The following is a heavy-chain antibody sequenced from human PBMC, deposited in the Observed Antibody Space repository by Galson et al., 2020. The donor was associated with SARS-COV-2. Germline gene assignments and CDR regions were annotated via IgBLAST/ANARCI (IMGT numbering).Heavy chain of an antibody. CDR1: GYTFTSYG. V-gene: IGHV1-18*01. J-gene: IGHJ6*02. CDR2: ISAYNGNT. Sequence: ASVKVSCKASGYTFTSYGISWVRQAPGQGLEWMGWISAYNGNTNYAQKLQGRVTMTTDTSTSTAYMELRSLRSDDTAVYYCARDMHYAPNQLVYYYYGMDVWGQGTTVTVSS. D-gene: IGHD2-2*01. CDR3: ARDMHYAPNQLVYYYYGMDV.